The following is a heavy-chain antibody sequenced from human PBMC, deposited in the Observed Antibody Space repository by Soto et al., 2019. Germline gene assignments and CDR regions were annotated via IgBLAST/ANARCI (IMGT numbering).Heavy chain of an antibody. D-gene: IGHD2-8*01. V-gene: IGHV3-21*01. J-gene: IGHJ4*02. CDR1: GFTFSSYD. Sequence: GGSLRLSCAASGFTFSSYDMNWVRQAPGKGLEWVSSISSSSNYIYYADSVKGRFTISRDNAKKSLYLQMNSLRAEETAVYYCASVEGYCTNGVCYTGAFDYWGQGTLVTVSS. CDR3: ASVEGYCTNGVCYTGAFDY. CDR2: ISSSSNYI.